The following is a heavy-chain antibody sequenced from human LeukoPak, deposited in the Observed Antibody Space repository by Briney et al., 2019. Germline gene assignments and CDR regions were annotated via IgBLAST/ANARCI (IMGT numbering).Heavy chain of an antibody. D-gene: IGHD6-13*01. J-gene: IGHJ4*02. V-gene: IGHV1-2*02. CDR2: INPNSGGT. CDR3: ARGPAEYSSWYLDY. CDR1: GYTFTGYY. Sequence: ASVKVSCKASGYTFTGYYMHWVRQAPGQGLEWMGWINPNSGGTNYAQKFQGRVTMIRDTSISTAYMELSRLRSDDTAVYYCARGPAEYSSWYLDYWGQGTLVTVSS.